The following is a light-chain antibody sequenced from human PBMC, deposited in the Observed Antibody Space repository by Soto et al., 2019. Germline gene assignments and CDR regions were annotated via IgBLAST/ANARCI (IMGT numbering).Light chain of an antibody. J-gene: IGKJ4*01. CDR1: QGISSY. CDR2: AAS. V-gene: IGKV1-8*01. Sequence: AIRMTQSPSSLSASTGDRVTITCRASQGISSYLAWYQQKPGKAPKLLIYAASTLQSGVPSRFSGSGSGTHFTLTISCLQSEDFATYYCQQYYSYPRLTFGRGTKVDIK. CDR3: QQYYSYPRLT.